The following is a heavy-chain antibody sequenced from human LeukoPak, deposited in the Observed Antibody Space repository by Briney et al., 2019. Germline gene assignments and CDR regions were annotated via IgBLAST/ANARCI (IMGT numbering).Heavy chain of an antibody. D-gene: IGHD5-18*01. V-gene: IGHV3-7*05. CDR2: IKHDGCEE. Sequence: GRCLSLSCAVAGFTSSSSWMGWVRQAPGEGREWVANIKHDGCEEFYVHSLKGRFTISRDNAKNSLYLQMNSLRVEDTAVYYCTRDRYGDWGGGTLVSVSS. CDR3: TRDRYGD. J-gene: IGHJ4*02. CDR1: GFTSSSSW.